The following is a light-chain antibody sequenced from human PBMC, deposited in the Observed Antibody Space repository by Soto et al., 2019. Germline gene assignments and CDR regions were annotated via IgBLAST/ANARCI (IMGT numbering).Light chain of an antibody. CDR2: WAS. V-gene: IGKV4-1*01. CDR3: QQYYATPWT. CDR1: QSLLYSSNNQNY. J-gene: IGKJ1*01. Sequence: DIVMTQSPDSLAVSLGERATINCKSSQSLLYSSNNQNYLAWYQHKPGQPPKLLIYWASTRESGVPDRFSGSGSGTDFTLTISNLQAEDVAVYYCQQYYATPWTFGQGTKVEIK.